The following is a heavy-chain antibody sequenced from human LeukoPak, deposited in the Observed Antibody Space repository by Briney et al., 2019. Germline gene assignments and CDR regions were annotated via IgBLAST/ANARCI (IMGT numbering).Heavy chain of an antibody. Sequence: GGSLRLSCAASGFTVSSNYMSWVRQAPGKGLEWVSVIYSGDTTYYADSVKGRLTISRDNSKNTLYLQMNSLRAEDTSVYYCVRGFYYDSSGLGDYWGQGTLVTVSS. CDR3: VRGFYYDSSGLGDY. V-gene: IGHV3-66*01. CDR1: GFTVSSNY. J-gene: IGHJ4*02. D-gene: IGHD3-22*01. CDR2: IYSGDTT.